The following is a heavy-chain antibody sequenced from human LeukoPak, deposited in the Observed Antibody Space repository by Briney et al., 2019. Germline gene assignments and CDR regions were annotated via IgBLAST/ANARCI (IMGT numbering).Heavy chain of an antibody. CDR1: GYTFTSYG. Sequence: ASVKVSCKASGYTFTSYGISWVRQALGQGLEWMGWISAYNGNTNYAQKLQGRVTMTTDTSTSTAYMELRSLRSDDTAVYYCARELLWFGESPPYRGFDPWGQGTLVTVSS. CDR3: ARELLWFGESPPYRGFDP. V-gene: IGHV1-18*04. CDR2: ISAYNGNT. J-gene: IGHJ5*02. D-gene: IGHD3-10*01.